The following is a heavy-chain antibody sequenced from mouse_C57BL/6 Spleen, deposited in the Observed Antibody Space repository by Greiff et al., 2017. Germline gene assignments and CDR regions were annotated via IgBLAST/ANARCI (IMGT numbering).Heavy chain of an antibody. CDR2: INPRDGGT. V-gene: IGHV1-53*01. D-gene: IGHD1-3*01. Sequence: VQLQQPGTELVKPGASVKLSCKASGYTFTSYWMHWVKQRPGQGLEWIGNINPRDGGTNYNEKFKSKATLTVDKSSSPAYMQLSSLTSEDSAVYYCVRGRDNNLYAMEYWGQGTSVTVSS. CDR1: GYTFTSYW. CDR3: VRGRDNNLYAMEY. J-gene: IGHJ4*01.